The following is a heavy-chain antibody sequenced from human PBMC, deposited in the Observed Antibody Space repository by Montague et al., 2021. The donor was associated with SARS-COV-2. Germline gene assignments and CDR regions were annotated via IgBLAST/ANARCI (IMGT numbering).Heavy chain of an antibody. CDR3: ARGGALATVGYDY. V-gene: IGHV4-39*07. Sequence: SETLSLTCTVSGGSIISSTYYWGWLRQPPGMGLEWIGNMYFRGSIYYNSSLKGRVTISVDTSKNQFSLKVTTVTAADTAVYYGARGGALATVGYDYWGPGTLLTVSS. CDR2: MYFRGSI. D-gene: IGHD4-23*01. J-gene: IGHJ4*02. CDR1: GGSIISSTYY.